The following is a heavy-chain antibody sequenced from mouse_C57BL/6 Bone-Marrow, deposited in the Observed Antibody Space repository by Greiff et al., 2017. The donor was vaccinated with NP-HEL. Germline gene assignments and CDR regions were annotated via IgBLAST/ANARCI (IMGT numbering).Heavy chain of an antibody. CDR1: GFTFSSYG. CDR2: ISSGGSYT. D-gene: IGHD1-1*01. V-gene: IGHV5-6*01. Sequence: EVMLVESGGDLVKPGGSLKLSCAASGFTFSSYGMSWVRQTPDKRLEWVATISSGGSYTSYPDSVKGRFTISRDNAKNTLYLQMSSLKSEDTAMYYCARGGSTGGYWGQGTTLTVSS. J-gene: IGHJ2*01. CDR3: ARGGSTGGY.